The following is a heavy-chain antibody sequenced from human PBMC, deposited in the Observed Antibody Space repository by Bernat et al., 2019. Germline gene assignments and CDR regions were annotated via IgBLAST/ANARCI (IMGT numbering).Heavy chain of an antibody. Sequence: EVQLVESGGGLVQPGGSLRLSCAASGFTFSVSWMSWVRQAPGKGLEWVANINQDGSEKYYVDSVRGRFTISRDNAKNSLYLQMNSLRADDTAVYYCARSPRTGDVDYCGQGTLVTVSS. J-gene: IGHJ4*02. D-gene: IGHD7-27*01. CDR3: ARSPRTGDVDY. CDR2: INQDGSEK. CDR1: GFTFSVSW. V-gene: IGHV3-7*03.